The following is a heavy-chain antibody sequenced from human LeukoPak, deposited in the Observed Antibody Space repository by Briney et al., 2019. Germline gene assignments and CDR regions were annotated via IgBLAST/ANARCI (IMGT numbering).Heavy chain of an antibody. J-gene: IGHJ4*02. CDR1: GFTFSSYA. D-gene: IGHD1-1*01. CDR2: ISGSGGRT. V-gene: IGHV3-23*01. Sequence: GGSLRLSCAASGFTFSSYAMSWVRQAPGKRLEWVSGISGSGGRTYYADSVKGRFTISRDNSKNTLYLQMNSLRAEDTAIYYCAKDGGTDDVYYFDYWGQGTLVTVSS. CDR3: AKDGGTDDVYYFDY.